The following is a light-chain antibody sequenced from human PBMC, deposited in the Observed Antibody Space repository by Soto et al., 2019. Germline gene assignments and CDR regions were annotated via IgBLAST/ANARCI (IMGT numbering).Light chain of an antibody. V-gene: IGLV2-14*03. CDR1: SSDIGAYNY. J-gene: IGLJ2*01. CDR3: SSYSTRSTL. Sequence: QSALTQPASVSGSTGQSITISCTGTSSDIGAYNYVSWYQLHPGKAPKLIIFDVTYRPSGVSSRFSGSKSGNTASLTISGLQAEDEADYYCSSYSTRSTLFDGGTKLTVL. CDR2: DVT.